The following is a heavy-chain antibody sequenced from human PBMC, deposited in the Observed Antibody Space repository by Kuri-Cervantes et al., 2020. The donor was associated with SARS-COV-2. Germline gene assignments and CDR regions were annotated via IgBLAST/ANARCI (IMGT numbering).Heavy chain of an antibody. D-gene: IGHD3-16*01. V-gene: IGHV1-2*02. CDR3: ARDYGLDP. CDR2: INPNSGGT. CDR1: GGTFSSYA. J-gene: IGHJ5*02. Sequence: ASVKVSCKASGGTFSSYAISWVRQAPGQGLEWMGWINPNSGGTNYAQKFQGRVTMTRDTSISTAYMELSRLRSDDTAVYYCARDYGLDPWGQGTLVTVSS.